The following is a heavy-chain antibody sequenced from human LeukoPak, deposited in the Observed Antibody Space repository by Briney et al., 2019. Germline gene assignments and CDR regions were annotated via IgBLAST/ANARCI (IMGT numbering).Heavy chain of an antibody. D-gene: IGHD5-24*01. CDR2: INHSGST. Sequence: SSETLSLTCTVSGGSISSSSYYWGWIRQPPGKGLEWIGEINHSGSTNYNPSLKSRVTISVDTSKNQFSLKLSSVTAADTAVYYCAREDGYNSYYFDYWGQGTLVTVSS. CDR1: GGSISSSSYY. CDR3: AREDGYNSYYFDY. J-gene: IGHJ4*02. V-gene: IGHV4-39*07.